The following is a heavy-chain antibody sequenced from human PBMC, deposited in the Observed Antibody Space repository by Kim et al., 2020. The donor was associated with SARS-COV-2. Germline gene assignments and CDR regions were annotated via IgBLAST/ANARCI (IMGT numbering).Heavy chain of an antibody. CDR1: GGSINTYY. V-gene: IGHV4-59*12. J-gene: IGHJ4*02. CDR3: ARDSQTEHGVLDY. CDR2: IYYSGST. Sequence: SETLSLTCTVSGGSINTYYWSWIRQPPGKGLEWIGYIYYSGSTNYNPSLKSRVTMSLDTSKNQFSLKLNSVTAADTALYYCARDSQTEHGVLDYWGQGTLVTVSS. D-gene: IGHD4-17*01.